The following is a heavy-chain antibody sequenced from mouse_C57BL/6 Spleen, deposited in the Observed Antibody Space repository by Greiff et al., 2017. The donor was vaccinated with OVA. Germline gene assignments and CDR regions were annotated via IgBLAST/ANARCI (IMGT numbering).Heavy chain of an antibody. D-gene: IGHD2-4*01. CDR3: ARIYYDYGQFAY. CDR1: GYIFTSYW. Sequence: QVQLQQPGAELVKPGASVKMSCKASGYIFTSYWITWVKQRPGQGLEWIGDIYPGSGSTNYNEKFKSKATLTVETSSSTAYMQLSSLTSEDSAVYYCARIYYDYGQFAYWGQGTLVTVSA. CDR2: IYPGSGST. J-gene: IGHJ3*01. V-gene: IGHV1-55*01.